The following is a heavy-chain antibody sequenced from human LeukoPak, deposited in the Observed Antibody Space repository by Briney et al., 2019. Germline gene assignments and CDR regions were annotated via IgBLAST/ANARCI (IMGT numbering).Heavy chain of an antibody. CDR2: IYYSGST. V-gene: IGHV4-39*07. CDR1: GGSISSSSYY. CDR3: ARDPYYYDSSGYQLFDY. D-gene: IGHD3-22*01. Sequence: PSETLSLTCTVSGGSISSSSYYWGWIRQPPGKGLEWIGSIYYSGSTYYNPSLKSRVTISVDTSKNQFSLKLSSVTAADTAVYYCARDPYYYDSSGYQLFDYWGQGTLVTVSS. J-gene: IGHJ4*02.